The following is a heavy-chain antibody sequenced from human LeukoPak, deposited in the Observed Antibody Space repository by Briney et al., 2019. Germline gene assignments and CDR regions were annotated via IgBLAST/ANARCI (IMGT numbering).Heavy chain of an antibody. D-gene: IGHD5-18*01. CDR2: TLSGGDST. Sequence: GGSLRLSCAASGFTVSSNYMSWVRQAPGKGLEWVSATLSGGDSTSYADSVRGRFTISRDNTKNTLYLQMNSLRAEDTAVYYCARDSGGYSYDYWGQGTLVTVSS. J-gene: IGHJ4*02. CDR3: ARDSGGYSYDY. CDR1: GFTVSSNY. V-gene: IGHV3-53*05.